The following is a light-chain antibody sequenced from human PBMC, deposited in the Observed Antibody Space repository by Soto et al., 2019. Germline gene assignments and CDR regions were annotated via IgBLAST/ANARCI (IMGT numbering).Light chain of an antibody. Sequence: QSALTQPASVSGSPGQSITISCTGTSSDVGGYNYVSWYQQHPGKAPKLLIYDVTNRPSGVSNRFSGSKSGNTASLTISGLQAEDEADYYCSSYTGSNTYVFGTGTKVTVL. CDR2: DVT. CDR1: SSDVGGYNY. J-gene: IGLJ1*01. CDR3: SSYTGSNTYV. V-gene: IGLV2-14*03.